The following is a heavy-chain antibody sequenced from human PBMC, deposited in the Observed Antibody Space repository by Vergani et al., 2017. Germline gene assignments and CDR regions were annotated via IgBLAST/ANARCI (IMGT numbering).Heavy chain of an antibody. Sequence: QLQLQESGPGLVKPSETLSLTCTVSGGSISSSSYYWGWIRQPPGKGLEWIGSFYYSGSTYYNPSLKSRVTISVDTSKNQFSLKLSSVTAADTAVYYCARERGTAIGYWGQGTLVTVSS. V-gene: IGHV4-39*07. CDR2: FYYSGST. J-gene: IGHJ4*02. CDR1: GGSISSSSYY. CDR3: ARERGTAIGY. D-gene: IGHD5-18*01.